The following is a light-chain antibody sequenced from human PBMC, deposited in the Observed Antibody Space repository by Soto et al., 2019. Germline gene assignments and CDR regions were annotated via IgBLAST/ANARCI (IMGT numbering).Light chain of an antibody. CDR3: QQYDNSPLT. CDR1: QSVSTSY. CDR2: GTS. J-gene: IGKJ4*01. V-gene: IGKV3-20*01. Sequence: DIVLTQSPGTLSLSPGERATLSCRGSQSVSTSYLAWYQQKPGQAPRLLIYGTSNRATGIPDRFSGSGSGTDLTLTISRLEPEDFAVYYCQQYDNSPLTFGGGTKVDIK.